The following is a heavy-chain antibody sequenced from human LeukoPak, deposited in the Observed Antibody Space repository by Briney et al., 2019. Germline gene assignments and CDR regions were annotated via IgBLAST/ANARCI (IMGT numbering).Heavy chain of an antibody. V-gene: IGHV1-69*13. CDR2: IIPIFGTA. CDR1: GGTFSSYA. Sequence: ASVKVSCKASGGTFSSYAISWVRQAPGQELEWMGGIIPIFGTANYAQKFQGRVTITADESTSTAYMELSSLRSEDTAVYYCARGGTKQLWSASDYWGQGTLVTVSS. D-gene: IGHD5-18*01. CDR3: ARGGTKQLWSASDY. J-gene: IGHJ4*02.